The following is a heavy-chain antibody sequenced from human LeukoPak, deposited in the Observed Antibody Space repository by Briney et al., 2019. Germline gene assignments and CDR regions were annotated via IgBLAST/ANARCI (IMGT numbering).Heavy chain of an antibody. Sequence: SETLSLTCTVSGGPINGYYWSWIRQPAGKELEWIGRIYSTGNTDYNPALKSRVTMSVDTSKNQFYLKLTSVTAADTAMYYCAREKGGSPFDYWGQGTLVTVSS. D-gene: IGHD1-26*01. CDR1: GGPINGYY. CDR3: AREKGGSPFDY. CDR2: IYSTGNT. J-gene: IGHJ4*02. V-gene: IGHV4-4*07.